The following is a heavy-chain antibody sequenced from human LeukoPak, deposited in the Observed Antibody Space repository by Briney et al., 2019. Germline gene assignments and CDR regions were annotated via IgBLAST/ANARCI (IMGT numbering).Heavy chain of an antibody. D-gene: IGHD3-9*01. V-gene: IGHV3-21*01. J-gene: IGHJ5*01. CDR1: GFTFSSYS. Sequence: GGSLRLSRAASGFTFSSYSMNWVRQAPGKGLEWVSSISSSSSYIYYADSVKGRFTISRDNAKNSLYLQMNSLRAEDTAVYYCARDETILWFDYWGQGTLVTVSS. CDR2: ISSSSSYI. CDR3: ARDETILWFDY.